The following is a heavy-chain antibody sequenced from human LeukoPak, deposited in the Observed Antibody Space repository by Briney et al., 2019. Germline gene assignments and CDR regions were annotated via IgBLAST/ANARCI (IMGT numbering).Heavy chain of an antibody. V-gene: IGHV1-69*06. D-gene: IGHD6-6*01. J-gene: IGHJ4*02. CDR1: GGIFSSYA. CDR2: IIPIFGTA. CDR3: AGTARPYSSSSSLFDY. Sequence: SVKVSCKASGGIFSSYAISWVRQAPGQGLEWMGGIIPIFGTANYAQKFQGRVTITADKSTSTAYMELSSLRSEDTAVYYCAGTARPYSSSSSLFDYWGQGTLVTVSS.